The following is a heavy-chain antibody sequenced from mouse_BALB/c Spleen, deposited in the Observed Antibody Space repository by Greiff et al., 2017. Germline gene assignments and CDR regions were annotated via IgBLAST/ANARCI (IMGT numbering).Heavy chain of an antibody. CDR3: AREYYGSSYVFDY. D-gene: IGHD1-1*01. CDR2: ISSGGSYT. CDR1: GFTFSSYA. V-gene: IGHV5-9-4*01. Sequence: EVMLVESGGGLVKPGGSLKLSCAASGFTFSSYAMSWVRQSPEKRLEWVAEISSGGSYTYYPDTVTGRFTISRDNAKNTLYLEMSSLRSEDTAMYYCAREYYGSSYVFDYWGQGTTLTVSS. J-gene: IGHJ2*01.